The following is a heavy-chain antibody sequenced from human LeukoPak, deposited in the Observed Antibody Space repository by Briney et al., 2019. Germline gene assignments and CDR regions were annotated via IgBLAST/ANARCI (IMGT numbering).Heavy chain of an antibody. D-gene: IGHD3-22*01. CDR3: ARSPGALREVTMIGD. CDR2: IIPIFGTA. V-gene: IGHV1-69*13. J-gene: IGHJ4*02. CDR1: GGTFSSYA. Sequence: ASVKVSCKASGGTFSSYAISWVRQAPGQGLEWMGGIIPIFGTANYAQKFQGRVTITADESTSTAYMELSSLRSEDTAVYYCARSPGALREVTMIGDWGQGTLVTVSS.